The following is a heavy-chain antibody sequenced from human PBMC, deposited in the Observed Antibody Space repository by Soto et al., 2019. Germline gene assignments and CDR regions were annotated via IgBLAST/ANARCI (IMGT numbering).Heavy chain of an antibody. CDR1: GFTFKSYN. CDR2: ISSSSNTI. Sequence: EVQLVEAGGGLVQPGGSLRLSCVASGFTFKSYNMNWVRQAPGKGLEWDSYISSSSNTIYYADSVKGRFTISRDNARKSLYLQMNSLRDEDTAVYHCARDPGGMDVWSQGTTVTVSS. V-gene: IGHV3-48*02. D-gene: IGHD2-15*01. J-gene: IGHJ6*02. CDR3: ARDPGGMDV.